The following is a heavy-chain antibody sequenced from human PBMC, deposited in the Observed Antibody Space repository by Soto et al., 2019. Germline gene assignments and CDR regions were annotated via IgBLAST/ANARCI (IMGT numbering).Heavy chain of an antibody. CDR3: AREMGTISPYFDY. CDR2: INPNSGGT. D-gene: IGHD1-1*01. Sequence: QVQLVHSGAEVKKPGASVKVSCKASGYTFTDYYIHWVRQAPGQGLEWMGWINPNSGGTNYAQKFQGRVTMTRDTSISTAYMELNRLRSDDTAIYYCAREMGTISPYFDYWGQGTLVTVSS. V-gene: IGHV1-2*02. J-gene: IGHJ4*02. CDR1: GYTFTDYY.